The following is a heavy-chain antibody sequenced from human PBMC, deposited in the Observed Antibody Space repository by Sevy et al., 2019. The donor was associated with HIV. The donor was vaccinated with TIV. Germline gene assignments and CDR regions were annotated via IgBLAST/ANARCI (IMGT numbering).Heavy chain of an antibody. CDR2: TWYDGNNK. D-gene: IGHD2-2*01. V-gene: IGHV3-33*01. J-gene: IGHJ6*02. CDR1: GFTFSNYG. CDR3: ARGPLRYCSSTSCYEGDYYYYGMDV. Sequence: GGSLRLSCVASGFTFSNYGIHWVRQAPGKGLEWVAVTWYDGNNKNYTDSVKGRFTISRDNSKKTLYLQVNSLRAEDTAVYYCARGPLRYCSSTSCYEGDYYYYGMDVWGQGTTVTVSS.